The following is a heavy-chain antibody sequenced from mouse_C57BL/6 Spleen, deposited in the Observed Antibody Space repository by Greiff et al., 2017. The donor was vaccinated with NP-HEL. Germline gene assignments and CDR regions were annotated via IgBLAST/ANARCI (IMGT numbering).Heavy chain of an antibody. CDR1: GFTFSDAW. J-gene: IGHJ1*03. CDR3: TRLTSVVATGYFDV. Sequence: EVKLMESGGGLVQPGGSMKLSCAASGFTFSDAWMDWVRQSPEKGLEWVAEIRNKANNHATYYAESVKGRFTISRDDSKSSVYLQMNSLRAEDTGIYYCTRLTSVVATGYFDVWGTGTTVTVSS. V-gene: IGHV6-6*01. CDR2: IRNKANNHAT. D-gene: IGHD1-1*01.